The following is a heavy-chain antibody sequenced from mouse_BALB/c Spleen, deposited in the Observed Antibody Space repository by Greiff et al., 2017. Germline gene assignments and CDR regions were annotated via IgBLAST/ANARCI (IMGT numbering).Heavy chain of an antibody. D-gene: IGHD2-1*01. CDR1: GFAFSSYD. CDR3: ARQRGKDSYWYFDV. V-gene: IGHV5-12-1*01. Sequence: EVQLVESGGGLVKPGGSLKLSCAASGFAFSSYDMSWVRQTPEKRLEWVAYISSGGGSTYYPDTVKGRFTISRDNAKNTLYLQMSSLKSEDTAMYYCARQRGKDSYWYFDVWGAGTTVTVSS. J-gene: IGHJ1*01. CDR2: ISSGGGST.